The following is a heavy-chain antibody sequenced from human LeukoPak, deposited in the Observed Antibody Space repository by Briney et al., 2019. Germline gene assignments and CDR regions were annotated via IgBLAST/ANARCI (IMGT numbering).Heavy chain of an antibody. CDR2: ISGSGGST. Sequence: GGSLRLSCAASGFTFSSYAMSWVRQAPGKGLEWVSAISGSGGSTYYADSVKGRFTISRDNSKNTLYLQMNSLRAEDTAVYYCAKVRGVTSNTAMAPRSGMDVWGQGTTVTVSS. CDR3: AKVRGVTSNTAMAPRSGMDV. D-gene: IGHD5-18*01. CDR1: GFTFSSYA. J-gene: IGHJ6*02. V-gene: IGHV3-23*01.